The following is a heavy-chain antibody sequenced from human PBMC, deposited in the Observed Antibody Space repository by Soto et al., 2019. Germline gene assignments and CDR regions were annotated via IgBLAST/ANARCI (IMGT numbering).Heavy chain of an antibody. Sequence: ASVKVSCKASGYTFTGYYMHWVRQAPGQGLEWMGWINPNSGGTNYAQKFQGWVTMTRDTSISTAYMELSRLRSDDTAVYYCARGYSSSWYELYYFDYWGQGTLDTVSS. V-gene: IGHV1-2*04. CDR2: INPNSGGT. D-gene: IGHD6-13*01. J-gene: IGHJ4*02. CDR1: GYTFTGYY. CDR3: ARGYSSSWYELYYFDY.